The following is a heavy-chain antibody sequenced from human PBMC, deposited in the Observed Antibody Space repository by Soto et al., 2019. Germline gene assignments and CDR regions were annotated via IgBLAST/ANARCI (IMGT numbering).Heavy chain of an antibody. V-gene: IGHV3-48*01. D-gene: IGHD6-13*01. J-gene: IGHJ4*02. CDR1: GFTFSSYS. CDR2: ISSSSSTI. Sequence: EVQLVESGVGLGHPGGSLRLYCAASGFTFSSYSMNWVRQAPGKGLEWVSYISSSSSTIYYADSVKGRFTISRDNAKNSLYLQMNSLRAEDTAVYYCARDKRAAAGNVDYWGQGTLVTVSS. CDR3: ARDKRAAAGNVDY.